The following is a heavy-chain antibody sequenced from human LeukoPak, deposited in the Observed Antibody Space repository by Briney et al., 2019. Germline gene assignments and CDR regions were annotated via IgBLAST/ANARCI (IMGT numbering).Heavy chain of an antibody. CDR2: IKEDGSEK. D-gene: IGHD3-10*02. CDR1: GFTFSKYW. J-gene: IGHJ6*04. V-gene: IGHV3-7*01. CDR3: AELGITMIGGV. Sequence: GGSLRLSCAASGFTFSKYWMTWVRQAPGTGLELVANIKEDGSEKYYVDSVKGRFTISRDNAKNSLYLQMNSLRAEDTAVYYCAELGITMIGGVWGKGTTVTISS.